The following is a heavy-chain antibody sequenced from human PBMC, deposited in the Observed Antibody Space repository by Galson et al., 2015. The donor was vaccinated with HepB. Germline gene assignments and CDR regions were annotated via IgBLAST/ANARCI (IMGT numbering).Heavy chain of an antibody. CDR1: AFTSSSNA. Sequence: YIIFSCAASAFTSSSNAMSWVRQTPRKGLEWVSGISAGGGSTYYAYSVKGRFTISREDAKTTLQLQMNGLRVEDTAIYYSAKAPVGYYYDSRGFYTYFFDYWGQGTLVTVSS. V-gene: IGHV3-23*01. CDR3: AKAPVGYYYDSRGFYTYFFDY. J-gene: IGHJ4*02. D-gene: IGHD3-22*01. CDR2: ISAGGGST.